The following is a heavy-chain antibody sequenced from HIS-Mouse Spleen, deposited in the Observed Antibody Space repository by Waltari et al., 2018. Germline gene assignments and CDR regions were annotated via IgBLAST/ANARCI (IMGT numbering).Heavy chain of an antibody. CDR3: AKEMMKGTGLFDY. CDR2: ISYDGSNK. CDR1: GFTFSSYG. J-gene: IGHJ4*02. D-gene: IGHD3-9*01. Sequence: QVQLVESGGGVVQPGRSLRLSCAASGFTFSSYGMHWVRQAPGKGLEWVAVISYDGSNKYYADSVKGRFTISRDNSKNTLYLQMNSLRAEDTAVYYCAKEMMKGTGLFDYWGQGTLVTVSS. V-gene: IGHV3-30*18.